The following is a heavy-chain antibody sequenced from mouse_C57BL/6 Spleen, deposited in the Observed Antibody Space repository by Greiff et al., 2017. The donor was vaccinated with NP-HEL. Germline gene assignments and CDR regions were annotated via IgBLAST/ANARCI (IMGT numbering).Heavy chain of an antibody. CDR1: GYTFTDYE. CDR3: ARLGFSYWYFDV. Sequence: QVQLQQSGAELVRPGASVTLSCKASGYTFTDYEMHWVKQTPVHGLEWIGAIDPETGGTAYNQKFKGKAILTADKSSSTAYMELRSLTSEDSAVYFCARLGFSYWYFDVWGTGTTVTVSS. CDR2: IDPETGGT. V-gene: IGHV1-15*01. J-gene: IGHJ1*03.